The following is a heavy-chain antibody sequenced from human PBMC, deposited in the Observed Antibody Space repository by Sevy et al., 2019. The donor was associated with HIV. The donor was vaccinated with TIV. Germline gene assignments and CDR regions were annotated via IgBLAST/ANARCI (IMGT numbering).Heavy chain of an antibody. CDR2: ISSNGRYT. CDR3: TRGVTMIQGVGHAFDV. V-gene: IGHV3-11*06. CDR1: GFTFSDYY. D-gene: IGHD3-10*01. Sequence: GGSLRLSCGTSGFTFSDYYMTWIRQAPGKGLEWIAYISSNGRYTNYADSVKGRFTISRDNSLYLQMNSLRAEDTAVYYCTRGVTMIQGVGHAFDVWGQGTKVTVSS. J-gene: IGHJ3*01.